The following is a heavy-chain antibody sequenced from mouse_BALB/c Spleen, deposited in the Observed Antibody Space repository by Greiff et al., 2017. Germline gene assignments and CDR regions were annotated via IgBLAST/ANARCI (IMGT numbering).Heavy chain of an antibody. V-gene: IGHV5-15*02. D-gene: IGHD2-1*01. Sequence: DVHLVESGGGLVQPGGSRKLSCAASGFTFSDYGMAWVRQAPGKGPEWVAFISNLAYSIYYADTVTGRFTISRENAKNTLYLEMSSLRSEDTAMYYCARAYGNYGYFDYWGQGTTLTVSS. CDR2: ISNLAYSI. J-gene: IGHJ2*01. CDR3: ARAYGNYGYFDY. CDR1: GFTFSDYG.